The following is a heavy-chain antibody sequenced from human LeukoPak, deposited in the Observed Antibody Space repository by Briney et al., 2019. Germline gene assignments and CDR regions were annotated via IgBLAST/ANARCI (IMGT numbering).Heavy chain of an antibody. J-gene: IGHJ6*03. CDR1: GYTFTSYD. D-gene: IGHD3-3*01. V-gene: IGHV1-8*01. Sequence: ASVKVSCKASGYTFTSYDINWVRQAPGQGLEWMGWMNPSTGDTGYAQKFQGRVTMTRNTSISTAYMELSSLRSEDTAVYYCARLGLEWFHFYYMDVWGKGTTVIVSS. CDR3: ARLGLEWFHFYYMDV. CDR2: MNPSTGDT.